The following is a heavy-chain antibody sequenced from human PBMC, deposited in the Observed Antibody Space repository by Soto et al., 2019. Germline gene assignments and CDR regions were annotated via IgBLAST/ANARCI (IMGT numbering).Heavy chain of an antibody. CDR3: ARGMGRYFDI. V-gene: IGHV4-4*07. D-gene: IGHD2-8*01. Sequence: QVHVQESGPGLVKPSETLSLTCAISGDSIGNFYWSWIRQPAGKGLESLGRLSASGRTNYTPSLQSRVTMSLDRSKNRFSLRLTSVSAADTAVYFCARGMGRYFDIWGRGTLVTVSS. CDR2: LSASGRT. CDR1: GDSIGNFY. J-gene: IGHJ2*01.